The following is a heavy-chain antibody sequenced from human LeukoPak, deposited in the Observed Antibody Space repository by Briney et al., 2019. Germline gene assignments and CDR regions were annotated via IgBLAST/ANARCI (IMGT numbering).Heavy chain of an antibody. J-gene: IGHJ5*02. CDR2: IKQDGSEK. CDR3: ARDDCSSISCYHNWFDP. D-gene: IGHD2-2*01. Sequence: LPGGSLRLSCAASEFTFSSYWMHWVRQAPGKGLEWVANIKQDGSEKYYVDSVKGRFTISRDNAKNSLYLQMNSLRAEDTAVYYCARDDCSSISCYHNWFDPWGQGTLVTVSS. CDR1: EFTFSSYW. V-gene: IGHV3-7*01.